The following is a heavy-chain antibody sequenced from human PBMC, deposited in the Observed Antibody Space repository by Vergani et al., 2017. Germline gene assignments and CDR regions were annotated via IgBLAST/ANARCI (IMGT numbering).Heavy chain of an antibody. Sequence: QVQLVQSGGGVVQPGGSLRLSCVASGFTFNRYGMQWVRQGPGKGLEWVAYVLFDGSNEYYADSVKGRFIVSRDNSNDALYLQMNSLRTDDTAVYYCARDLAYCHEGSCALWGQGSVVTVSS. CDR1: GFTFNRYG. J-gene: IGHJ4*02. D-gene: IGHD2-15*01. CDR2: VLFDGSNE. CDR3: ARDLAYCHEGSCAL. V-gene: IGHV3-30*02.